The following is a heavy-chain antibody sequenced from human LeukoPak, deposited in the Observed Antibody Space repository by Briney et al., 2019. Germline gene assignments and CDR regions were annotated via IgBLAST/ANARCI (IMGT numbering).Heavy chain of an antibody. CDR3: ARGAELGRTN. D-gene: IGHD1-14*01. CDR1: GGSFSGYY. CDR2: INHSGST. J-gene: IGHJ4*02. Sequence: SETLSLTCAVYGGSFSGYYWSWIRQPPGKGLEWIGEINHSGSTNYNPSLKSRVTISVDTSKNQFSLKLSSVTAADTAVYYCARGAELGRTNWGQGTLVTVSS. V-gene: IGHV4-34*01.